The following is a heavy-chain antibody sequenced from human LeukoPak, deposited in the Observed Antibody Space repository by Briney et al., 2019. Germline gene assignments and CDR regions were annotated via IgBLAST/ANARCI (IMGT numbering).Heavy chain of an antibody. J-gene: IGHJ4*02. CDR2: ISGSGGTT. Sequence: GGSLRLSCAASGFTCSSDAMSWVRQAPGKGLEWVSAISGSGGTTYYADSLKGRFSISRDNSKSTLSLQMNSLRVEDTAVYYCAKGAYDSGGYPPVTPDHWGQGTLVTVSS. CDR3: AKGAYDSGGYPPVTPDH. D-gene: IGHD3-10*01. CDR1: GFTCSSDA. V-gene: IGHV3-23*01.